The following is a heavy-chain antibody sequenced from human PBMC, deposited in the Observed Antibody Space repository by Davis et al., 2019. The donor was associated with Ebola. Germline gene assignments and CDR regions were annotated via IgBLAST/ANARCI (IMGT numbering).Heavy chain of an antibody. J-gene: IGHJ6*02. Sequence: AASVKVSCKASGYTFTSYGISWVRQAPGQGLEWMGGIIPIFGTANYAQKFQGRVTITADKSTSTAYMELSSLRSEDTAVYYCARPVAGELFYYYYGMDVWGQGTTVTVSS. CDR2: IIPIFGTA. CDR1: GYTFTSYG. D-gene: IGHD6-19*01. CDR3: ARPVAGELFYYYYGMDV. V-gene: IGHV1-69*06.